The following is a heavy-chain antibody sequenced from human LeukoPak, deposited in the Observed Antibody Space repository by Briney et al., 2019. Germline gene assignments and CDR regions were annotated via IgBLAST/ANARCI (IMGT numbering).Heavy chain of an antibody. V-gene: IGHV3-30*18. D-gene: IGHD3-16*02. CDR1: GFNFSNYC. CDR3: AKDPRRAWWGDLSDSFDS. Sequence: GGSLRLSCAASGFNFSNYCLHWVRQAPGKGLEWVALISYDGSDTYSADSVKGRFTITRDNSKNTVFLQMKSLRTDDTAVYYCAKDPRRAWWGDLSDSFDSWGQGTLVTVSS. J-gene: IGHJ4*02. CDR2: ISYDGSDT.